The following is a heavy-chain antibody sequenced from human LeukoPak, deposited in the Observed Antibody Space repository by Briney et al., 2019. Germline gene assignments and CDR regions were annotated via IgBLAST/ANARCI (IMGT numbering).Heavy chain of an antibody. CDR3: ARDRGYSSSWYYYYYMDV. D-gene: IGHD6-13*01. CDR2: IYTSGST. V-gene: IGHV4-4*07. Sequence: KPSETLSLTCTVSGGSLSSYYWSWIRQPAGKGLEWIGRIYTSGSTNYNPSLKSRVTMSVDTSKSQFSLKVSSVTAADTAVYYCARDRGYSSSWYYYYYMDVWGKGTTVTVSS. J-gene: IGHJ6*03. CDR1: GGSLSSYY.